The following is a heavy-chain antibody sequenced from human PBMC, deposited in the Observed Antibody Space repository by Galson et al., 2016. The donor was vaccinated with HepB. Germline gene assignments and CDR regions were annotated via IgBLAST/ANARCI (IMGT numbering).Heavy chain of an antibody. CDR1: GFTFSSYA. V-gene: IGHV3-30-3*01. Sequence: SLRLSCAASGFTFSSYALHWVRQAPGKGLECMAVISYDGINKYYADSVKGRFTISRDNSKNTLYLQMNSLRADDTAVYYCARDLSFGGGSTWYDVMDVWGQGTTVTVSS. CDR3: ARDLSFGGGSTWYDVMDV. D-gene: IGHD3-10*01. CDR2: ISYDGINK. J-gene: IGHJ6*02.